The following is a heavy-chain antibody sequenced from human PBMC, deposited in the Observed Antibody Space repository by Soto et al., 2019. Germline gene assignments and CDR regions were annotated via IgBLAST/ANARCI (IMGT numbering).Heavy chain of an antibody. Sequence: PSQTLSLTCDISGDSVSSNSAAWNWIRQSPSRGLEWLGRTYYRSKWYNDYAVSVKSRITINPDTSKNQFSLQLNSVTPEDTAVYYCARESTMVRGVINPLDYWGQGTLVTVSS. D-gene: IGHD3-10*01. CDR3: ARESTMVRGVINPLDY. J-gene: IGHJ4*02. CDR1: GDSVSSNSAA. CDR2: TYYRSKWYN. V-gene: IGHV6-1*01.